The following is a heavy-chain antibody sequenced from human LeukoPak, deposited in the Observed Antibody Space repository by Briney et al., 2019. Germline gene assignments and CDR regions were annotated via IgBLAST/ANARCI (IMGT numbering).Heavy chain of an antibody. V-gene: IGHV4-4*07. J-gene: IGHJ5*02. CDR2: IYSSGST. CDR1: GDSISSYD. D-gene: IGHD1-26*01. CDR3: AAYSGSYYRNWFDP. Sequence: SETLSLTCTVSGDSISSYDWSWIRQPAGKGLEWIGRIYSSGSTSYNPSLKSRVTMSVDTSKNQFSLEMSSVTAADTAVYFCAAYSGSYYRNWFDPWGQGTLVTVSS.